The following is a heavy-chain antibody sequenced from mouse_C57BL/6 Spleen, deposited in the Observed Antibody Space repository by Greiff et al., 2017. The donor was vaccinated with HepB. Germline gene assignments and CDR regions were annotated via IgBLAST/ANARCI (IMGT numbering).Heavy chain of an antibody. CDR1: GYTFTSYW. D-gene: IGHD2-1*01. Sequence: VKLQQPGAELVKPGASVKLSCKASGYTFTSYWMHWVKQRPGQGLEWIGMIHPNSGSTNYNEKFKSKATLTVDKSSSTAYMQLSSLTSEDSAVYYCARFYGNYDAMDYWGQGTSVTVSS. CDR2: IHPNSGST. J-gene: IGHJ4*01. V-gene: IGHV1-64*01. CDR3: ARFYGNYDAMDY.